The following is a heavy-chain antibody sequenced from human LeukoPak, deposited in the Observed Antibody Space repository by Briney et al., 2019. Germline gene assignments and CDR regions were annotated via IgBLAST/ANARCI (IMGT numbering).Heavy chain of an antibody. J-gene: IGHJ4*02. Sequence: GGSLRLSCAASGFTFSSYAMSWVRQAPGKGLEWVSAISGSGGSTYYADSVKGRFTISRDNSKNTLYLQMNSLRTEDTALYYCAKDMGVAGRVLHYWGQGTPVTVSS. D-gene: IGHD6-19*01. CDR3: AKDMGVAGRVLHY. CDR2: ISGSGGST. V-gene: IGHV3-23*01. CDR1: GFTFSSYA.